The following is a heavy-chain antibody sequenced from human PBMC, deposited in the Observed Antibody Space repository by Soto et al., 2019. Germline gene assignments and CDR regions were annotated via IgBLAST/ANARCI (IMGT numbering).Heavy chain of an antibody. J-gene: IGHJ6*03. CDR3: ARAFLGYMDV. V-gene: IGHV3-48*01. CDR2: ISSSSSTI. CDR1: GFTFSSYS. D-gene: IGHD3-3*01. Sequence: PGGSLRLSCAASGFTFSSYSMNWVRQAPGKGLEWVSYISSSSSTIYYADSVKGRFTISRDNAKNSLYLQMNSLRAEDTAVYYCARAFLGYMDVWGKGTTVTVSS.